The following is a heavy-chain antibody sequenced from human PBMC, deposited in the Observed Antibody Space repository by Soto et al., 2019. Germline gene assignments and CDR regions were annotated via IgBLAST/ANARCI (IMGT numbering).Heavy chain of an antibody. CDR1: GGSISSSSYY. CDR2: IYYSGST. Sequence: NPSETLSLTCTVSGGSISSSSYYWGWIRQPPGKGLEWIGSIYYSGSTYYNPSLKSRVTISVDTSKNQFSLKLSSVTAADTAVYYCARPFYGDLTPYFDYWGQGTLVTVSS. CDR3: ARPFYGDLTPYFDY. V-gene: IGHV4-39*01. J-gene: IGHJ4*02. D-gene: IGHD4-17*01.